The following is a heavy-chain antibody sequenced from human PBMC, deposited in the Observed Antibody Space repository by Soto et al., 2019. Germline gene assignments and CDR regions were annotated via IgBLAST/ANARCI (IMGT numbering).Heavy chain of an antibody. CDR1: GFTFSDYY. Sequence: GGSLRLSCAASGFTFSDYYMSWIRQAPGKGLEWVSYISSSGSTIYYADSVKGRFTISRDNAKNSLYLQMNSLRAEDTAVYYCATTSAYNHLHYWGQGTLVTVSS. J-gene: IGHJ4*02. CDR2: ISSSGSTI. CDR3: ATTSAYNHLHY. V-gene: IGHV3-11*01. D-gene: IGHD1-1*01.